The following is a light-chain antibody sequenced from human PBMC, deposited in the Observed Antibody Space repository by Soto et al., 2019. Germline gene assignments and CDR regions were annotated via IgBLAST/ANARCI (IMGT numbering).Light chain of an antibody. CDR3: SSFAGSNNFPYG. V-gene: IGLV2-8*01. CDR1: SSDVGAYDY. Sequence: QSALTQPPSASGSPGQSVTISCTGSSSDVGAYDYVSWYQQHTGKAPKLMIYEINKRPSGVHDRFSGSKSGNTAFLTVSGPQAEHEADYYRSSFAGSNNFPYGFGSGTKLNVL. CDR2: EIN. J-gene: IGLJ1*01.